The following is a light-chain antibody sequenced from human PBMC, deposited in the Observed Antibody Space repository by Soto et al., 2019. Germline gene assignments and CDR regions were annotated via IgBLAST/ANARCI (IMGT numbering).Light chain of an antibody. J-gene: IGKJ1*01. CDR3: QNHNSAPWT. CDR1: QGIGNY. CDR2: AAS. V-gene: IGKV1-27*01. Sequence: DIQMTQSPSSLSASVVDRVTITCRASQGIGNYLAWYQQKSGKVPKLLIYAASTLQSGVPSRFSGSRYGTDFTHTSSSRHPEDVANYYWQNHNSAPWTFGQGTKVEIQ.